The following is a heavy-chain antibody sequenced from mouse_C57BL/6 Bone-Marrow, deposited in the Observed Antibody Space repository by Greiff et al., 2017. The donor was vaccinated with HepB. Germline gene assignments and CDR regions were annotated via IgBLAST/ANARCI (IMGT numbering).Heavy chain of an antibody. CDR3: ARPRITTVVATDY. D-gene: IGHD1-1*01. Sequence: QVQLKQPGAELVKPGASVKMSCKASGYTFTSYWITWVKQRPGQGLEWIGDIYPGSGSTNYNGKFKGKATLTADKSSSTAYMQLSSLTSEDSAVYFCARPRITTVVATDYWGQGTSVTVSS. V-gene: IGHV1-55*01. CDR2: IYPGSGST. J-gene: IGHJ4*01. CDR1: GYTFTSYW.